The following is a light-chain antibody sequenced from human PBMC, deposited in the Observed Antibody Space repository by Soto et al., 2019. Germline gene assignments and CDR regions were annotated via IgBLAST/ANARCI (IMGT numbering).Light chain of an antibody. V-gene: IGKV3-15*01. CDR3: QQYNNWPRT. CDR1: QSVSSD. J-gene: IGKJ1*01. Sequence: EIVMTQSPATLSVSPVERATISCRASQSVSSDLAWYHQKPGQAPRLLIHGASTRATGIPARFSGSGSGTEFTLTINSLQSEDFAVYYCQQYNNWPRTFGQGTKVDIK. CDR2: GAS.